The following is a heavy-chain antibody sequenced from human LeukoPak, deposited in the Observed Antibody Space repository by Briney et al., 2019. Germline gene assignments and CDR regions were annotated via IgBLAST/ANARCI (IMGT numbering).Heavy chain of an antibody. Sequence: GKSLKISCKLSGYRFTSYWISWVSQMPGKVLECMRTIYPGDSDTRCSPSFQGQVTISADQAISTAYLQWSSLKASTTAMYFFFFKQKTAYEILTGYYNPFDYWGQGTLVTVSS. CDR2: IYPGDSDT. CDR3: FFKQKTAYEILTGYYNPFDY. V-gene: IGHV5-51*01. J-gene: IGHJ4*02. CDR1: GYRFTSYW. D-gene: IGHD3-9*01.